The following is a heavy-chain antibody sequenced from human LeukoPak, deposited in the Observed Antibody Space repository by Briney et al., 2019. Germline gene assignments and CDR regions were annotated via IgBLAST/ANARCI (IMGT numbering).Heavy chain of an antibody. J-gene: IGHJ3*02. CDR2: ISRSGDST. Sequence: GGSLRLSCAASGFTFSSYDMSWVRQAPGKGLEWVSAISRSGDSTYYVDSVKGRFTISRDNSKNTLYLQMNSLRAEDTAVYYCALYCSGGRCYPIGGAFDIWGRGTMGTVSS. D-gene: IGHD2-15*01. CDR3: ALYCSGGRCYPIGGAFDI. V-gene: IGHV3-23*01. CDR1: GFTFSSYD.